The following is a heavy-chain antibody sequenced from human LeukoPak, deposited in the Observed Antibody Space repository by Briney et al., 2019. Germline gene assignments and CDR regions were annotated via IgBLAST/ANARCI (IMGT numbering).Heavy chain of an antibody. CDR3: ATEYGDYVY. CDR1: GYTFTSYG. D-gene: IGHD4-17*01. V-gene: IGHV1-18*01. Sequence: ASVKVSCKASGYTFTSYGINWVRQAPGQGLEWMGWIRSDNGNTNYAQNLQGRVTMTTDTPTSTAYMELRSLRSDDTAVYYCATEYGDYVYWGQGTLVTVSS. CDR2: IRSDNGNT. J-gene: IGHJ4*02.